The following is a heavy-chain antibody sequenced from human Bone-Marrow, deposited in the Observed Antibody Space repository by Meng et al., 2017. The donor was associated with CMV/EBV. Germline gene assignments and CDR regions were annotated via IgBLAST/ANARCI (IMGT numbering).Heavy chain of an antibody. J-gene: IGHJ4*01. CDR3: AKDSSSSWKGPGN. CDR2: ISSSSSYI. V-gene: IGHV3-21*04. D-gene: IGHD6-13*01. CDR1: GFTFSSYS. Sequence: GESLKISCAASGFTFSSYSMNWVRQAPGKGLEWVSSISSSSSYIYYADSVKGRFTISRDKAKNSLYLQMNSLRTEDTALYYCAKDSSSSWKGPGNWGQG.